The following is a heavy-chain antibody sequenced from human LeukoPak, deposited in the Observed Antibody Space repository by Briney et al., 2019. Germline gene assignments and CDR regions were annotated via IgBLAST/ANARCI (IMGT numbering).Heavy chain of an antibody. D-gene: IGHD3-22*01. CDR1: GYTFTSYD. Sequence: ASVKVSCKASGYTFTSYDMNWVRQATGQGLEWMGWMNPNSGNTGYAQKFQGRVTMTRNTSISTAYMELSSLRSEDTAVYYCARGRYYDSSGPRSPNRNFDYWGQGTLVTVSS. J-gene: IGHJ4*02. CDR2: MNPNSGNT. V-gene: IGHV1-8*01. CDR3: ARGRYYDSSGPRSPNRNFDY.